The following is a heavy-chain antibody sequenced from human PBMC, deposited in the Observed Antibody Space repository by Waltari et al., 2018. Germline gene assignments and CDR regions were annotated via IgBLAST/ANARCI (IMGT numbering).Heavy chain of an antibody. D-gene: IGHD6-19*01. CDR1: GFSFRGST. CDR2: IRRQPYNYAT. V-gene: IGHV3-73*01. CDR3: SGGEVTGTDF. Sequence: EVQVVESGGGLVQPGGSLKLSWATLGFSFRGSTIHWVRQTSGKGLEWVGRIRRQPYNYATAYSASVKGRFTISRDDSKNTAYLQMNNLMTEDTAVYYCSGGEVTGTDFWGQGTLVTVSS. J-gene: IGHJ4*02.